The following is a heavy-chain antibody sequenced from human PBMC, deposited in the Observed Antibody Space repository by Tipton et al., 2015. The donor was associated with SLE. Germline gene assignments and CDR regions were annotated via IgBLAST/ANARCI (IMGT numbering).Heavy chain of an antibody. J-gene: IGHJ6*03. CDR2: IYHSGST. Sequence: TLSLTCTVSGGSISSYYWSWIRQPPGKGLEWIGYIYHSGSTNYNPSLKSRVTISVDTSKNQFSLKLSSVTAADTAVYYCARGRRGAAAGDYYYYYMDVWGKGTTVTVSS. CDR1: GGSISSYY. V-gene: IGHV4-59*01. D-gene: IGHD6-13*01. CDR3: ARGRRGAAAGDYYYYYMDV.